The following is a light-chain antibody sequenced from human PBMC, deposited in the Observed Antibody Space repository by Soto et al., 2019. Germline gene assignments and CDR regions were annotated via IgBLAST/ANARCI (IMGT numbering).Light chain of an antibody. V-gene: IGKV1-33*01. J-gene: IGKJ4*01. Sequence: DIQMTQSPSSLSASVGDRVTITCQASQDISNYLNWYQQKPGKAPKLLIYDASKLETGVPSRFSGSGSGTDFTFTISSQQPEDIATYYCQQYDNLPLTFGGGTKVEIK. CDR3: QQYDNLPLT. CDR2: DAS. CDR1: QDISNY.